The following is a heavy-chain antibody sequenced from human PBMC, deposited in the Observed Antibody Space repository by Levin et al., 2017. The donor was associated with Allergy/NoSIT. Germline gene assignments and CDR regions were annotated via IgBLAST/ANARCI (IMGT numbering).Heavy chain of an antibody. CDR2: ISSDGSST. D-gene: IGHD5-12*01. V-gene: IGHV3-74*01. J-gene: IGHJ2*01. Sequence: SCADSGFTFKSYWMHWVRQVPGKGLVWVSRISSDGSSTSYADSVKGRFTISRDNAKNTLYLQMNSLRAEDTAIYYCARAYSLYWYFDLWGRGTLVTVSS. CDR3: ARAYSLYWYFDL. CDR1: GFTFKSYW.